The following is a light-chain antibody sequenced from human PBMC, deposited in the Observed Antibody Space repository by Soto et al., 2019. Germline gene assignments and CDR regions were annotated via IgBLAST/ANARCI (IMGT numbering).Light chain of an antibody. CDR3: QQYDSLPT. J-gene: IGKJ5*01. Sequence: DMQMPQTPSSLSASVGDRFSITCPAKQSISSYLNWYQQKPGKAPKLLIYDASNWEAGVPSRFRGSGSGTDFTFTISRLQPEDIAAYYCQQYDSLPTFGQGTRVDIK. CDR1: QSISSY. CDR2: DAS. V-gene: IGKV1-33*01.